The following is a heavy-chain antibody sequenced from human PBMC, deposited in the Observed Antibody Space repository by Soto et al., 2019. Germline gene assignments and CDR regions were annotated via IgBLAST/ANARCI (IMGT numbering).Heavy chain of an antibody. D-gene: IGHD3-10*01. V-gene: IGHV4-59*01. CDR1: GGSLSSYY. Sequence: SETLSLTCTVSGGSLSSYYWTWIRQSPGKGLEWIGYVYFSGNTNYNPSLKSRVTISIDTSKNQFSLRLASVTAADTAFYYCGSARTTGHFGSWGQGTLVTVSS. CDR3: GSARTTGHFGS. J-gene: IGHJ5*02. CDR2: VYFSGNT.